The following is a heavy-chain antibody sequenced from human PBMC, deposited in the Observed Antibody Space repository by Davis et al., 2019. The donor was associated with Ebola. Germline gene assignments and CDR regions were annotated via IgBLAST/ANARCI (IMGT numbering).Heavy chain of an antibody. CDR2: LDPNTGGT. Sequence: ASVKVSCKASGYTFTGYYMHWVRQAPGQGLEWMGWLDPNTGGTNYAQKFQGRVTMTRDTSTSTVYMELSSLRSEDTAVYYCAGVGSRDYFDYWGQGTQVTVSS. D-gene: IGHD2-2*03. V-gene: IGHV1-2*02. J-gene: IGHJ4*02. CDR3: AGVGSRDYFDY. CDR1: GYTFTGYY.